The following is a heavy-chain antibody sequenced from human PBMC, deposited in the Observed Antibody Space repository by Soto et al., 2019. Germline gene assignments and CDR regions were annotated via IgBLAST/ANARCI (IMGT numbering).Heavy chain of an antibody. V-gene: IGHV4-34*01. J-gene: IGHJ5*02. Sequence: QVQLQQWDAGLLKPSETLSLTCAVYGGSLSGYYWSWIRQAPGKGLEWIGEINHSGSTNYNPSLKSRVTISVDTSKNQFSLKLSSVTAADTAVYYCARGLGSVKAWGQGTLVTVSS. CDR2: INHSGST. D-gene: IGHD6-25*01. CDR1: GGSLSGYY. CDR3: ARGLGSVKA.